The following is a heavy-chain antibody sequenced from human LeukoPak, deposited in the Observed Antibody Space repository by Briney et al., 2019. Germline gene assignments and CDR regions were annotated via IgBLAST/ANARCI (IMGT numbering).Heavy chain of an antibody. CDR1: GFTFSSYA. D-gene: IGHD5-18*01. CDR2: ISYDGSNK. V-gene: IGHV3-30-3*01. CDR3: ARGTGYSYGYEPDY. J-gene: IGHJ4*02. Sequence: PGGSLRLSCAASGFTFSSYAMHWVRQAPGKGLEWAAVISYDGSNKYYADSVKGRFTISRDNSKNTLYLQMNSLRAEDTAVYYCARGTGYSYGYEPDYWGQGTLVTVSS.